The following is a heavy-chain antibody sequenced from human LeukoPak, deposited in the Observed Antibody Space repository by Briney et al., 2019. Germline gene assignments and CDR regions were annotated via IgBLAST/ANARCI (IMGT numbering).Heavy chain of an antibody. D-gene: IGHD5-18*01. CDR1: RFTFSSYS. CDR2: ISSSSSYI. V-gene: IGHV3-21*01. CDR3: ARDGGTPDTAMVPIDY. J-gene: IGHJ4*02. Sequence: GGSLRLSCAASRFTFSSYSMNWVRQAPGKGLEWVSSISSSSSYIYYADSVKGRFTISRDNAKNSLYLQMNSLRAEDTAVYYCARDGGTPDTAMVPIDYWGQGTLVTVSS.